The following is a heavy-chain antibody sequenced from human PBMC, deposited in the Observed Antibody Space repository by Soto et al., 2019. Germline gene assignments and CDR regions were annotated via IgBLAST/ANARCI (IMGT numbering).Heavy chain of an antibody. V-gene: IGHV4-30-2*01. J-gene: IGHJ6*02. CDR3: ARSGYSSSWWPSDGMDV. CDR1: GGSISSGGYS. D-gene: IGHD6-13*01. CDR2: IYHSGST. Sequence: PSETLSLTCAVSGGSISSGGYSWSWIRQPPGKGLEWIGYIYHSGSTYYNPSLKSRVTISVDRSKNQFSLKLSSVTAADTAVYYCARSGYSSSWWPSDGMDVWGQGTTVTVSS.